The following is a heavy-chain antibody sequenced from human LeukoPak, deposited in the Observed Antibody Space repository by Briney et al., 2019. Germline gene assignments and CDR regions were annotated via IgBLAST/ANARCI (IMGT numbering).Heavy chain of an antibody. J-gene: IGHJ4*02. CDR3: ARDGSGSYSYYFDY. CDR2: IYYSGST. Sequence: SETLSLTCTVSGGSFSSGSYYWSWIRQHPGKGLEWIGYIYYSGSTYYNPSLKSRVTISVDTSKNQFSLKLSSVTAADTAVYYCARDGSGSYSYYFDYWGQGTLVTVSS. D-gene: IGHD3-10*01. CDR1: GGSFSSGSYY. V-gene: IGHV4-31*03.